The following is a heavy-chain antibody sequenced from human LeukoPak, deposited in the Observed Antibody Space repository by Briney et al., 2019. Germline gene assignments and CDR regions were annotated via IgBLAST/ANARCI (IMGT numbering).Heavy chain of an antibody. CDR1: GYSFTSYY. J-gene: IGHJ3*02. Sequence: ASVKLSCKTSGYSFTSYYIHWVRQAPGQGLEWMGIINPSGGSTTYAQKFQGRLTMASDTSTSTVYMELSSLRSEDTAMYYCARSSAYYNEADIWGQGTMVTVSS. CDR3: ARSSAYYNEADI. D-gene: IGHD1-26*01. V-gene: IGHV1-46*01. CDR2: INPSGGST.